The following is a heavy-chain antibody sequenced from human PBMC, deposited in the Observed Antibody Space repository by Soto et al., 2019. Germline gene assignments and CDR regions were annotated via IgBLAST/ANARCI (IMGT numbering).Heavy chain of an antibody. J-gene: IGHJ4*02. CDR3: AIHEPLNRHGHFAY. Sequence: SETLSLTCTVSGCSISSSYYWGWIRQPPGKGLEWIGSIYYSGSTYYNPSLKSRVTISVDTSKNQFSLKLSSVTAADTAVYYCAIHEPLNRHGHFAYRAQRTPVPVSS. V-gene: IGHV4-39*01. CDR2: IYYSGST. CDR1: GCSISSSYY. D-gene: IGHD2-8*01.